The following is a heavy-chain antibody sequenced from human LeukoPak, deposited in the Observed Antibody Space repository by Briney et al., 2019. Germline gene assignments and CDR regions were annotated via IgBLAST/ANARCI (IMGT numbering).Heavy chain of an antibody. Sequence: QSGGSLRLSCAASGFTFSNAWMSWVRQAPGKGLEWVSGIYKNGRERYGDSVKGRFTISRDNSKNTLYLQMHSLRVEDTAVYYCAKNLRQQLDTGGSDYWGQGTLVTVSS. V-gene: IGHV3-23*05. CDR1: GFTFSNAW. CDR2: IYKNGRE. CDR3: AKNLRQQLDTGGSDY. J-gene: IGHJ4*02. D-gene: IGHD6-13*01.